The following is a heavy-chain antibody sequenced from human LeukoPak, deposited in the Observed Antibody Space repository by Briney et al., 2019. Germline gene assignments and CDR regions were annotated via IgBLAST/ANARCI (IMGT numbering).Heavy chain of an antibody. D-gene: IGHD2-8*01. CDR2: IYSGGST. J-gene: IGHJ3*02. CDR1: GFTVSSNY. Sequence: GGSLRLSCAASGFTVSSNYMSWVRQAPGKGLEWVSVIYSGGSTYYADSVKGRFTISRDNSKNTLYLQMNSLRAEDTAVYYCARDHVSYAFDIWGQGTMVTVSS. CDR3: ARDHVSYAFDI. V-gene: IGHV3-53*01.